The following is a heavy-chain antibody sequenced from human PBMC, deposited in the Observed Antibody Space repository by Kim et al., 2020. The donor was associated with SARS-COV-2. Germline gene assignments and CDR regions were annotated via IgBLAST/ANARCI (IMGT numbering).Heavy chain of an antibody. J-gene: IGHJ4*02. CDR3: AKDRALTVVVGTSHDF. CDR2: ISGSGTST. Sequence: GGSLRLSCSASGFTFKNYAMNWVRQPPGKGLEWVSAISGSGTSTYNADSVKGRFTISRDNSKSTLYLQMNSLRAEDTAVYYCAKDRALTVVVGTSHDFWGQGTLVTVSS. D-gene: IGHD2-21*01. V-gene: IGHV3-23*01. CDR1: GFTFKNYA.